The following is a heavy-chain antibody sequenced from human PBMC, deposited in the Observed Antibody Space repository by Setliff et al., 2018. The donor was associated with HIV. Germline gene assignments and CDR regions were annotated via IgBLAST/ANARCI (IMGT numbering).Heavy chain of an antibody. V-gene: IGHV4-61*02. Sequence: SETLPLTCTVSGDSINSGTYYWSWIRQPAGKGLEWIGRLHLSGDTNYNPSLKSRVTMSIDTSKNQFSLKLSSVTAADTAVYYCATTVDIVTTDDFWGQGILVTVSS. D-gene: IGHD5-12*01. CDR1: GDSINSGTYY. J-gene: IGHJ4*02. CDR2: LHLSGDT. CDR3: ATTVDIVTTDDF.